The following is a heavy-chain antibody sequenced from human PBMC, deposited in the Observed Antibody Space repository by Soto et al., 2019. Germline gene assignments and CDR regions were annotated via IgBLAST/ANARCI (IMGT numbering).Heavy chain of an antibody. Sequence: PGGSLRLSCAASGFTFSNAWINWVRQAPGKGLEWVGRIKSKTDGGTTDYAAPVKGRFAISRDDSKNILYLQMNSLKIEDTAVYYCTTVDYSNMIVVRFDYWGHVTLVTVSS. CDR3: TTVDYSNMIVVRFDY. J-gene: IGHJ4*01. D-gene: IGHD3-22*01. CDR2: IKSKTDGGTT. CDR1: GFTFSNAW. V-gene: IGHV3-15*07.